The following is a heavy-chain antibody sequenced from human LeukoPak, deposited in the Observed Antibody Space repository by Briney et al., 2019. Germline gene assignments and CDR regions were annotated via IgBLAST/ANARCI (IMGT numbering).Heavy chain of an antibody. Sequence: GASVKVSCKASGYTFTNYGISRVRQAPGQGLEWMGWISGYNGNTNYAQKLQGRVTMTTDTSTSTAYMELRSLRSDDTAVYYCARDPLGYCSSTSCYFMGGFDYWGQGTLVTVSS. CDR2: ISGYNGNT. V-gene: IGHV1-18*01. D-gene: IGHD2-2*01. CDR1: GYTFTNYG. J-gene: IGHJ4*02. CDR3: ARDPLGYCSSTSCYFMGGFDY.